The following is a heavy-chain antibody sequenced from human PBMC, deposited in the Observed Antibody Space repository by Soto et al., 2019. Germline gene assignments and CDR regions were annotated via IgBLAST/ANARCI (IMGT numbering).Heavy chain of an antibody. V-gene: IGHV3-15*01. Sequence: GSLRLSCAASGFSFSDSAMHWVRQASEKGLEWVGRIKSKTDGGTTDYAAPVKGRFTISRDDSKNTLYLQMNSLKTEDTAVYYCTTDESPYSSSWSYYYYGMDVWGQGTTVTVSS. D-gene: IGHD6-13*01. J-gene: IGHJ6*02. CDR3: TTDESPYSSSWSYYYYGMDV. CDR2: IKSKTDGGTT. CDR1: GFSFSDSA.